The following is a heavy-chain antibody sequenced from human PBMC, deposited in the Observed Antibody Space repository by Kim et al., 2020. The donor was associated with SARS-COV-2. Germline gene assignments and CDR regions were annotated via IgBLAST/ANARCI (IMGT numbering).Heavy chain of an antibody. Sequence: SETLSLTCIVSGGSISSSSHYWGWIRQPPGKGLEWIGSIYYSGSTNYNPSLKSRVTISVDTSKNQFSLKLSSVTAADTAVFYCARSYRWGSGYSDYWGQGTLVTVSS. CDR2: IYYSGST. CDR1: GGSISSSSHY. CDR3: ARSYRWGSGYSDY. J-gene: IGHJ4*02. D-gene: IGHD3-16*01. V-gene: IGHV4-39*01.